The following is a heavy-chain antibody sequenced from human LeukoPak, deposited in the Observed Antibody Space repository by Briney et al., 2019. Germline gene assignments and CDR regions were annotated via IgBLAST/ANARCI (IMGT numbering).Heavy chain of an antibody. CDR2: ISGSGGST. J-gene: IGHJ5*02. CDR1: GFTFSSYA. Sequence: GGSLRLSCAASGFTFSSYAMSWVRQAPGKGLEWVSAISGSGGSTYYADSVKGRFTISRDNSKNTLYLQMNSLRAEDKAVYYCAKDRRKGITIFGVVPNWFDPWGQGTLVTVSS. D-gene: IGHD3-3*01. V-gene: IGHV3-23*01. CDR3: AKDRRKGITIFGVVPNWFDP.